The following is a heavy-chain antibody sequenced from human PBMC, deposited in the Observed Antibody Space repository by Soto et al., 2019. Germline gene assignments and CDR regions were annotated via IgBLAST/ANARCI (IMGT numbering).Heavy chain of an antibody. D-gene: IGHD3-10*01. Sequence: EVQLVESGGGLVQPGRSLRLSCVISGFTFNTFWMSWVRQAPGKGLEWVAKIKHDGSEKYYADSVKGRFTISRDNAENSLYLQMNSLRAEDTGVYYCARDYGSGSFQPKWYPGMGVWGQGTAVTVSS. V-gene: IGHV3-7*01. CDR2: IKHDGSEK. J-gene: IGHJ6*02. CDR3: ARDYGSGSFQPKWYPGMGV. CDR1: GFTFNTFW.